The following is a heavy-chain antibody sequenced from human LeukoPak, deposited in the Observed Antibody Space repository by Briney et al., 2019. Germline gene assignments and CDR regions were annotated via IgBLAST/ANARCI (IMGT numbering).Heavy chain of an antibody. J-gene: IGHJ6*03. CDR3: AKGRGHHYYYYMDV. V-gene: IGHV3-21*04. CDR1: GFTFSRYS. CDR2: ISGSSIYK. D-gene: IGHD3-16*01. Sequence: GGSLRLSCAASGFTFSRYSMNWVRQAPGKGLEWVSSISGSSIYKYYADSVEGRFTISRDNAKNSLYLQMNSLRAEDTALYYCAKGRGHHYYYYMDVWGKGTTVTISS.